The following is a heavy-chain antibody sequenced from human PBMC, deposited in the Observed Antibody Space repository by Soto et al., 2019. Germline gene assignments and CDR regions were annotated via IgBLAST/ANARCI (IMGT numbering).Heavy chain of an antibody. V-gene: IGHV1-69*13. CDR1: GGTFSSYA. CDR2: IIPIFGTA. CDR3: ARDSLPVLRYFDXLLNPIYYYYGMDV. J-gene: IGHJ6*02. D-gene: IGHD3-9*01. Sequence: SVKVSCKASGGTFSSYAISWVRQAPGQGLEWMGGIIPIFGTANYAQKFQGRVTITADESTSTAYMELSSLRSEDTAVYYCARDSLPVLRYFDXLLNPIYYYYGMDVWGQGTTVTVSS.